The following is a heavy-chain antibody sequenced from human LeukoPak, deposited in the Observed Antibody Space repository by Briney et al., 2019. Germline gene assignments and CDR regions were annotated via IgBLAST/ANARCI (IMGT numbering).Heavy chain of an antibody. CDR1: GGSISPYY. D-gene: IGHD3-22*01. V-gene: IGHV4-59*08. CDR3: ARYDDATGYFNSRFDN. CDR2: IFYTGST. Sequence: SSETLSLTCTVSGGSISPYYWSWIRQPPGEGLEWIGYIFYTGSTNYNPSLKSRVAMSLDTSKSQFSLKLSSVTAADTAVYYCARYDDATGYFNSRFDNWGQGTLVTVSS. J-gene: IGHJ4*02.